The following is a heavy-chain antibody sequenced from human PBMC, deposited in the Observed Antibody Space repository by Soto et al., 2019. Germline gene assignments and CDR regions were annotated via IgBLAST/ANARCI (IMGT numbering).Heavy chain of an antibody. CDR3: ARDSCSGGSCYPTY. J-gene: IGHJ4*02. D-gene: IGHD2-15*01. CDR2: ISAYNGNT. CDR1: GYTFTSYG. V-gene: IGHV1-18*01. Sequence: ASVKVSCKASGYTFTSYGISWVRQAPGQGLEWMGWISAYNGNTNYAQKLQGRVTMTTDTSTSTAYMELRSLRSDDTAVYYCARDSCSGGSCYPTYWGQGTLVTVSS.